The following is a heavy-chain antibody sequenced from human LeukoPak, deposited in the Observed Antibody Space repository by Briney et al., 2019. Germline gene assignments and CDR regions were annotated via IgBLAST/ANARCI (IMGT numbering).Heavy chain of an antibody. CDR1: GFTLSSYS. CDR2: ISSSSSTI. V-gene: IGHV3-48*04. D-gene: IGHD6-6*01. CDR3: ARDLYSSSGFNY. J-gene: IGHJ4*02. Sequence: GGSLRLSCAASGFTLSSYSMNWVRQAPGKGLEWASYISSSSSTIYYADSVKGRFTISRDNAKNSLYLQMNSLRAEDTAVYYCARDLYSSSGFNYWGQGTLVTVSS.